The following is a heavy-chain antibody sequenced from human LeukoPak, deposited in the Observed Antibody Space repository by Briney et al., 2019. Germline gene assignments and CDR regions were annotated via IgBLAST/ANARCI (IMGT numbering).Heavy chain of an antibody. D-gene: IGHD2-2*01. CDR2: IIPIFGTA. CDR3: AKDFSPGYCSSTSCYWFDY. J-gene: IGHJ4*02. V-gene: IGHV1-69*13. Sequence: SVKVSCKASGGTFSSYAISWVRQAPGQGLEWMGGIIPIFGTANHAQKFQGRVTITADESTSTAYMELSSLRSEDTAVYYCAKDFSPGYCSSTSCYWFDYWGQGTLVTVSS. CDR1: GGTFSSYA.